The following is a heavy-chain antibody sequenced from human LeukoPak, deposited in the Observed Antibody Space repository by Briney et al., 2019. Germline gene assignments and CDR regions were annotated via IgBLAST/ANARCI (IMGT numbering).Heavy chain of an antibody. CDR3: ARSLASQREFDY. J-gene: IGHJ4*02. CDR2: IFYTGRT. CDR1: GDSITSYY. V-gene: IGHV4-59*08. Sequence: SETLSLTCTVSGDSITSYYWSWIRQTPGKGLEWIGVIFYTGRTNYNPSLSSRVTISVDTSKNQFSLKLSSVTAADTAVYYCARSLASQREFDYWGQGTLVTVSS.